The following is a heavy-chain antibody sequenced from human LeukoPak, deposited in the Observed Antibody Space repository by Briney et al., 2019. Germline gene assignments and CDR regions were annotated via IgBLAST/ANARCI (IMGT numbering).Heavy chain of an antibody. Sequence: GGSLRLSCEASGFTLSIYWMSWVRQAPGKGLEWVANINQDGSEKYYVDSVKGRFTISRDNAKKSLYLQMNSLRVEDTAVYYCARGFDGYYGFDIWGQGTWSPSLQ. CDR1: GFTLSIYW. CDR3: ARGFDGYYGFDI. D-gene: IGHD5-24*01. J-gene: IGHJ3*02. CDR2: INQDGSEK. V-gene: IGHV3-7*05.